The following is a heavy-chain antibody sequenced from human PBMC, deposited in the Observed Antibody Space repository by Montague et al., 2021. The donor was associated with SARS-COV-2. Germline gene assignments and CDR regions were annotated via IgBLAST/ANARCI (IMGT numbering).Heavy chain of an antibody. Sequence: SETLSLTCTVSGGSISSRSHYWGWIRQPPGKGLECVGSIYYIGTTFYNPSLKSRLAISVDTSKNQFSLKLSSVTAADTAVYYCASVYTVTYYFDYWGRGTLVTVSS. CDR2: IYYIGTT. CDR1: GGSISSRSHY. CDR3: ASVYTVTYYFDY. J-gene: IGHJ4*02. D-gene: IGHD4-17*01. V-gene: IGHV4-39*01.